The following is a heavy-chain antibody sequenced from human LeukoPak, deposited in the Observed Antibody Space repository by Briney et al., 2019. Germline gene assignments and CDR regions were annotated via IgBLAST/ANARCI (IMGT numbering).Heavy chain of an antibody. CDR2: IEVGGAMT. CDR3: AKPLGGSYLFDL. V-gene: IGHV3-23*01. J-gene: IGHJ4*02. CDR1: GFTFSSYA. Sequence: GGSLRLSCAASGFTFSSYAMTWVRRAPGQGLEWVSTIEVGGAMTHYADSVKGRFTISRDTSKKTLYLQMSSLRVEGTAVYYCAKPLGGSYLFDLWGPGTLVTVSS. D-gene: IGHD1-26*01.